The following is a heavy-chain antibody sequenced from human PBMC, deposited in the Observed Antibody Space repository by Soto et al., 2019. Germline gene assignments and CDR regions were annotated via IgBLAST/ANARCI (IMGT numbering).Heavy chain of an antibody. CDR2: INHSGST. Sequence: SETLSLTCAVYGGSFSGYYWSWIRQPPGKGLEWIGEINHSGSTNYNPSLKSRVTISVDTSKNQFSLKLSSVTAADTAVYYCARIPPRRYGSWSSNFDYWGHGTLVTVSS. J-gene: IGHJ4*01. V-gene: IGHV4-34*01. CDR1: GGSFSGYY. D-gene: IGHD3-10*01. CDR3: ARIPPRRYGSWSSNFDY.